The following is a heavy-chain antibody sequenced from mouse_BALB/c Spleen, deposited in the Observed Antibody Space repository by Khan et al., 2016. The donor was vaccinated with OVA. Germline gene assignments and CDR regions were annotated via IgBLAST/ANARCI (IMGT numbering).Heavy chain of an antibody. CDR3: ARPSYYGNPWFTY. J-gene: IGHJ3*01. CDR2: ISGTGIYT. D-gene: IGHD2-10*01. CDR1: GFAFSSYD. V-gene: IGHV5-9*02. Sequence: EVKLVESGGGLVKPGGSLKLSCAPSGFAFSSYDMSWVRQTPEKRLEWVATISGTGIYTYYPDSVKGRFTISRDNARKPRYLQMSSLMSEDTAVYYCARPSYYGNPWFTYWGQGTLVTVSA.